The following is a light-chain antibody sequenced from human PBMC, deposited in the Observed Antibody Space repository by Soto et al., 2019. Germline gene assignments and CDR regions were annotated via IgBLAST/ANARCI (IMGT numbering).Light chain of an antibody. CDR3: IQGTHWPPT. CDR1: QALVYTDGDTY. CDR2: KVS. J-gene: IGKJ4*01. V-gene: IGKV2-30*01. Sequence: DVDMTQSPLSLPVTLGQPASISCRSSQALVYTDGDTYLNWFHQRPGQAPRRLIYKVSNRDSGVPDRFSGGGSGTDFTLKIDRVEAEDVGVYYCIQGTHWPPTIGGGTTVEIK.